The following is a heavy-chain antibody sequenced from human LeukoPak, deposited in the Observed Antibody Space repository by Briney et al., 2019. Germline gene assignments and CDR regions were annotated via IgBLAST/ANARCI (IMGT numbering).Heavy chain of an antibody. V-gene: IGHV3-23*01. CDR2: ISGSGGNT. CDR3: AKDFGEYQLLSYDY. CDR1: GFTFSSYA. D-gene: IGHD2-2*01. Sequence: PGGSLRLSCAASGFTFSSYAMSWVRQAPGKGLEWVTAISGSGGNTYYADSVKGRFTISRDNSKNTLYLQMNSLRAEDTAVYYCAKDFGEYQLLSYDYWGQGTLVTVSS. J-gene: IGHJ4*02.